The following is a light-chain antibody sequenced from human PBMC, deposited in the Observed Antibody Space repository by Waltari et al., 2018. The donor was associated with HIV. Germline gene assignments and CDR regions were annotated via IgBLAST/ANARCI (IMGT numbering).Light chain of an antibody. V-gene: IGKV3-15*01. CDR1: QSVSTN. CDR2: GAS. Sequence: EIVMTQSPASLSVFPGERATLSCRASQSVSTNLAWYQQKPGQAPRPLIYGASARATGIQASFSGSGSGTEFTLTISSLQSEDFAVYYCQQYDDWPPFTFGGGTKVEL. J-gene: IGKJ4*01. CDR3: QQYDDWPPFT.